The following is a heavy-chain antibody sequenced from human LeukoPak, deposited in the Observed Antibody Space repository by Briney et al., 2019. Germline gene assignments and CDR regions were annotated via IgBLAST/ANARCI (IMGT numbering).Heavy chain of an antibody. CDR3: AKDRGGGFDY. CDR2: ISDSGGST. D-gene: IGHD3-10*01. Sequence: PGGSLRLSCAASGLTFSSYDMSWVRQVPGKGLEWVSAISDSGGSTHYADSVKGRFTISRDNSKNTLYLQMNSLRAEDTAVYYCAKDRGGGFDYWGQGTLVTVSS. V-gene: IGHV3-23*01. CDR1: GLTFSSYD. J-gene: IGHJ4*02.